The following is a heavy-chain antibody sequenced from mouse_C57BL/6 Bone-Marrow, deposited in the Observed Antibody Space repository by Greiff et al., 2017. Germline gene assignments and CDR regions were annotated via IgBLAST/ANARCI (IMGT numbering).Heavy chain of an antibody. CDR1: GYTFTDYY. CDR3: ASRYYYGDYGY. V-gene: IGHV1-26*01. CDR2: INPNNGGT. D-gene: IGHD1-1*01. Sequence: EVQLHQSGPELVKPGASVKISCKASGYTFTDYYMNWVKQSHGKSLEWIGDINPNNGGTSYNQKFKGKATLTVDKSSSTAYMQLRSLTSEDSAVYYCASRYYYGDYGYWGQGTTVTVSS. J-gene: IGHJ2*01.